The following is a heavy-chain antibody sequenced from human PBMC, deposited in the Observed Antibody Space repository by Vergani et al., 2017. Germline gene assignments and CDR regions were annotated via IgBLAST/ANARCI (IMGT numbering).Heavy chain of an antibody. V-gene: IGHV1-69*12. D-gene: IGHD3-10*01. Sequence: QVQLVQSGAEVKKPGSSVKVSCKASGGTFSSYAISWVRQAPGHGLEWMGGIIPIFGTANYAQKFQGRVTITADESTSTAYMELSSLRAEDTAVYYCVKDRGRLGQFNNYYFDYWGQGTLVTVSS. J-gene: IGHJ4*02. CDR1: GGTFSSYA. CDR2: IIPIFGTA. CDR3: VKDRGRLGQFNNYYFDY.